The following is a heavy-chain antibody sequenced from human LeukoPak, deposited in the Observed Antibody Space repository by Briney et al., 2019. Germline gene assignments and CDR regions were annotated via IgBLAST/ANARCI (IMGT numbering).Heavy chain of an antibody. CDR3: ARQGVGAIAGDAFDI. D-gene: IGHD1-26*01. Sequence: SETLSLTCTVSGGSISSGDYYWSWLRQPPGKGLEWIGYIYYSGSTYYNPSLKSRVTISVDTSKNQFSLKLSSVTAADTAVYYCARQGVGAIAGDAFDIWGQGTMVTVSS. CDR2: IYYSGST. V-gene: IGHV4-30-4*01. CDR1: GGSISSGDYY. J-gene: IGHJ3*02.